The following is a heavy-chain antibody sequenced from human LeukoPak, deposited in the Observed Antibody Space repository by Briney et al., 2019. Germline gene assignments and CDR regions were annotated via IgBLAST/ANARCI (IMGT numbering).Heavy chain of an antibody. V-gene: IGHV1-18*01. J-gene: IGHJ6*02. CDR2: ISAYNGNT. D-gene: IGHD5-12*01. Sequence: ASVTVSCKASGYTFTSYGISWVRQAPGQGLEWMGWISAYNGNTNYAQKLQGRVTMTTDTSTSTAYMELGSLRSDDTAVYYCARSRVVATMNYYYGMDVWGQGTTVTVS. CDR1: GYTFTSYG. CDR3: ARSRVVATMNYYYGMDV.